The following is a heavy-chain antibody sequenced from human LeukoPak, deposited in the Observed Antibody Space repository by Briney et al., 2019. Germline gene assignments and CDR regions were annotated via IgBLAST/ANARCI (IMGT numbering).Heavy chain of an antibody. CDR2: IYYSGST. D-gene: IGHD3-10*01. CDR1: GGSISSYY. V-gene: IGHV4-59*01. J-gene: IGHJ4*02. CDR3: ARASGGTTRVDY. Sequence: SETLSLTCTVSGGSISSYYWSWIRQPPGKGLEWIGYIYYSGSTNYNPSLKSRVTISVDTSKNQFSLKLNSVTAADTAVYYCARASGGTTRVDYWGQGTLVTVSS.